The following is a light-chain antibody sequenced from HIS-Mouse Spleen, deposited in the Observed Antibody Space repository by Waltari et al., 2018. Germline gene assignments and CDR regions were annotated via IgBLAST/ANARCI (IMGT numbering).Light chain of an antibody. CDR1: SLRSYY. J-gene: IGLJ2*01. CDR2: GKN. V-gene: IGLV3-19*01. CDR3: NSRDSSGNPHVV. Sequence: SSELTQDPAVSVALGQTVRITCQGDSLRSYYASWYQQKPGQAPVLVIYGKNNRPSGIPDRFSGSSSGNTASLTIPGAQAEDEADYYCNSRDSSGNPHVVFDGGTKLTVL.